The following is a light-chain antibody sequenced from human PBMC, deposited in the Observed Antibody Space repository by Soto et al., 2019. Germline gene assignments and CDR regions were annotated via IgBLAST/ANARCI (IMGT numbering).Light chain of an antibody. V-gene: IGKV1-39*01. CDR1: QSIDNY. J-gene: IGKJ1*01. CDR3: QQCFSLPPT. CDR2: AAS. Sequence: DIQMTQSPSSLSASVGDRVTITCRASQSIDNYLSWYQQIPGKAPKLLIYAASNLQRGVPSRFSGSGSGTESTLTISNLQPDDFAVYYCQQCFSLPPTVGHGTKVDIK.